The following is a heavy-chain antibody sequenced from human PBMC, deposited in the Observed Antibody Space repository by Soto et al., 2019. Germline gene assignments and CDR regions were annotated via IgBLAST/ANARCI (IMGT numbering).Heavy chain of an antibody. J-gene: IGHJ6*02. Sequence: ASVKVSCKASGYTFTSYAMHWVRQAPGQRLEWMGWINAGNGNTKYSQKFQGRVTITRDTSASTAYMELSSLRSEDTAVYYCARDLEAIFGVVIGHCYGMDVWGQGTTVTVSS. D-gene: IGHD3-3*01. CDR3: ARDLEAIFGVVIGHCYGMDV. CDR1: GYTFTSYA. CDR2: INAGNGNT. V-gene: IGHV1-3*01.